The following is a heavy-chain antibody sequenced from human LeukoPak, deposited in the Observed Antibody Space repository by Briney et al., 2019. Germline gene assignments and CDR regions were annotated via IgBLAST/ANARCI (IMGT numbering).Heavy chain of an antibody. D-gene: IGHD3-10*01. Sequence: KPSETLSLTCIVSGGSVSSGSYYWSWIRQPPGKGLEWIGYIYYSGSTNYNPSLKSRVTISVDTSKNQFSLKLSSVTAADTAVYYCARASLVRESREYYYYYGMDVWGQGTTVTVSS. CDR1: GGSVSSGSYY. J-gene: IGHJ6*02. CDR2: IYYSGST. CDR3: ARASLVRESREYYYYYGMDV. V-gene: IGHV4-61*01.